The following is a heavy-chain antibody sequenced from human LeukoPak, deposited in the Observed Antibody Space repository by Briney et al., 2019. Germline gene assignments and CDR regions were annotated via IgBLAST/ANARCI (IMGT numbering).Heavy chain of an antibody. D-gene: IGHD1-26*01. CDR1: GFTFSSYA. CDR3: AKDQVGGPTSYYFDY. V-gene: IGHV3-23*01. J-gene: IGHJ4*02. CDR2: ISGSGGST. Sequence: GGSLRLSCAASGFTFSSYAMSWVRQAPGKGLEWVSAISGSGGSTYYADSVKGRFTISRDNSKNTLYLQMNSLRAEDTAVYYCAKDQVGGPTSYYFDYWGQGTLLTVSS.